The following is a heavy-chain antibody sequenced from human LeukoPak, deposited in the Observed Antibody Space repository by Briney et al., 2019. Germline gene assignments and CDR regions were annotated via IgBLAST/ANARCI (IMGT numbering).Heavy chain of an antibody. J-gene: IGHJ4*02. D-gene: IGHD6-19*01. CDR3: AKVSENWRYSSGWGNFDY. V-gene: IGHV3-9*01. Sequence: GGSLRLSCAASGFTFDDYAMNWVRQAPGKGLEWVSGISWNSGSIGYADSVKGRFTISRDNAKNSLYLQMNSLRAEDTALYYCAKVSENWRYSSGWGNFDYWGQGTLVTVSS. CDR2: ISWNSGSI. CDR1: GFTFDDYA.